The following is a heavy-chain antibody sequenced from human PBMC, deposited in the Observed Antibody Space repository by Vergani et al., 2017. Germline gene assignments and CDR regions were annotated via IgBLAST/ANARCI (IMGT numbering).Heavy chain of an antibody. J-gene: IGHJ4*02. D-gene: IGHD3-16*02. CDR3: ARGVEDYIWGSYRPGGIDY. V-gene: IGHV4-31*03. CDR2: IYYSGST. Sequence: QVQLQESGPGLVKPSQTLSLTCTVSGGSISSGGYYWSGIRQHPGKGLEWIGYIYYSGSTYYNPSLKSRVTISVDTSKNPFSLKLSSVTAADTAVYYCARGVEDYIWGSYRPGGIDYWGQGTLVTVSS. CDR1: GGSISSGGYY.